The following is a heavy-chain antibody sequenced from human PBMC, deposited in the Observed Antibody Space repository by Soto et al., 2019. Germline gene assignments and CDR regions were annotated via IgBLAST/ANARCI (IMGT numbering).Heavy chain of an antibody. Sequence: PSETLSLTCTVSGGSISSGGYYWSWIRQHPGKGLEWIGYIYYSGSTYYNPSLTSRVTISVDTSKNQFSLKLSSVTAADTAVYYCARWEQQLVFDYWGQGTLVTVSS. CDR2: IYYSGST. J-gene: IGHJ4*02. CDR3: ARWEQQLVFDY. V-gene: IGHV4-31*03. D-gene: IGHD6-13*01. CDR1: GGSISSGGYY.